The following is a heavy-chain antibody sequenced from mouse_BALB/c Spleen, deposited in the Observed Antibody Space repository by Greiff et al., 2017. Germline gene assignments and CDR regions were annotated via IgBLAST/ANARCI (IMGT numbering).Heavy chain of an antibody. CDR1: GFTFSSYA. CDR3: AGGGAGGYGNSYYFDY. D-gene: IGHD2-10*02. V-gene: IGHV5-9-4*01. J-gene: IGHJ2*01. CDR2: ISSGGSYT. Sequence: EVKVVESGGGLVKPGGSLKLSCAASGFTFSSYAMSWVRQSPEKRLEWVAEISSGGSYTYYPDTVTGRFTISRDNAKNTLYLEMSSLRSEDTAMYYCAGGGAGGYGNSYYFDYWGQGTTLTVSS.